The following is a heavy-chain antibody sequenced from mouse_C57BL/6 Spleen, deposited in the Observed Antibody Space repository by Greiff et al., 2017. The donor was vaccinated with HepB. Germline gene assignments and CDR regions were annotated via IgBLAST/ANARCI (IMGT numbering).Heavy chain of an antibody. V-gene: IGHV5-6*01. Sequence: EVNLVESGGDLVKPGGSLKLSCAASGFTFSSYGMSWVRQTPDKRLEWVATISSGGSYTYYPDSVKGRFTISRDNAKNTLYLQMSSLKSEDTAMYYCARPHYGSSYGYFDVWGTGTTVTVSS. J-gene: IGHJ1*03. CDR3: ARPHYGSSYGYFDV. CDR1: GFTFSSYG. D-gene: IGHD1-1*01. CDR2: ISSGGSYT.